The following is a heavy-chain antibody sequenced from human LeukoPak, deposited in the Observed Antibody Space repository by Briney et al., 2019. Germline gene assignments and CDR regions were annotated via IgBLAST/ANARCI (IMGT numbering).Heavy chain of an antibody. CDR1: GGPISSYY. J-gene: IGHJ4*02. D-gene: IGHD4-17*01. Sequence: SETLSLTCTVSGGPISSYYWSWIRQPPGKGLEWIGYIYYSGSTNYNPSPKSRVTISVDTSKSQFSLKLSSVTAADTAVYYCARDGYGDYIFDYWGQGTLVTVSS. CDR3: ARDGYGDYIFDY. V-gene: IGHV4-59*01. CDR2: IYYSGST.